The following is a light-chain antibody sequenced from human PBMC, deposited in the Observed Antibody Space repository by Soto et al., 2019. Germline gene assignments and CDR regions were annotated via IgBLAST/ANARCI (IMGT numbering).Light chain of an antibody. CDR2: EGS. Sequence: QSVLTQPASVSGSAGQSITISCTGTSSDVGSYNLVSWYQQHPGKAPKLMIYEGSKRPSGVSNRFSGSKSGNTASLTISGLQAEDEADYYCCSYAGSSTDVIFGGGTKLTVL. J-gene: IGLJ2*01. V-gene: IGLV2-23*01. CDR1: SSDVGSYNL. CDR3: CSYAGSSTDVI.